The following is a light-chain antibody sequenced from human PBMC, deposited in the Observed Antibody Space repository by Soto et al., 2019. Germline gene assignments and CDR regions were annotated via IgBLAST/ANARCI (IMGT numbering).Light chain of an antibody. J-gene: IGLJ1*01. Sequence: SYELAQPPSVSVAPGQTARVTCGGNNIESKSVHWYQQRPGQAPVLVLYDGRDRPSGIPERFSGSNSGNTATLTISGVEAGDEADYYCQVWESSSDHYVFGTGTKVTVL. CDR1: NIESKS. CDR2: DGR. V-gene: IGLV3-21*02. CDR3: QVWESSSDHYV.